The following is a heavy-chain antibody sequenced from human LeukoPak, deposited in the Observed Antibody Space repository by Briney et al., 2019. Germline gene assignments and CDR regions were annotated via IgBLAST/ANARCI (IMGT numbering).Heavy chain of an antibody. CDR1: CGSINRGVYY. CDR3: ARVSTPWFGEFGWFDP. CDR2: IYYSGST. J-gene: IGHJ5*02. V-gene: IGHV4-61*08. Sequence: SETLSLTCTVSCGSINRGVYYLGWIRQHPGNGLDWIGHIYYSGSTNYNPSLKSRVTISVDTSKDQFSLKLSSVTAADTAVYYCARVSTPWFGEFGWFDPWGQGTLVTVSS. D-gene: IGHD3-10*01.